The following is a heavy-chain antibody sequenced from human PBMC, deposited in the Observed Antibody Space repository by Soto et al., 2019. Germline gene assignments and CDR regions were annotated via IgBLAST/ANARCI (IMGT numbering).Heavy chain of an antibody. V-gene: IGHV3-33*01. CDR2: IWYDGSNK. Sequence: GGSLRLSCAASGFTFSSYGMHWVRQAPGKGLEWVAVIWYDGSNKYYADSVKGRFTISRDNSKNTLYLQMNSLRAEDTAVYYCASSGEQQLVRFDAFDIWGQGTMVTVSS. D-gene: IGHD6-13*01. CDR3: ASSGEQQLVRFDAFDI. J-gene: IGHJ3*02. CDR1: GFTFSSYG.